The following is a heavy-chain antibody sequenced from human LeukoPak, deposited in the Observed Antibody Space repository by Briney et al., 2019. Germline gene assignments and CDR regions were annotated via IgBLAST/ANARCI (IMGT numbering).Heavy chain of an antibody. D-gene: IGHD6-19*01. Sequence: SETLSLTCAVYGGSFSGYYWSCIRQPPGKGLEWIGEINHSGSTNYNPSLKSRVTISVDTSKNQFSLKLSSVTAADTAVYYCARCDSSGWYTGFDYWGQGTLVTVSS. CDR2: INHSGST. CDR1: GGSFSGYY. CDR3: ARCDSSGWYTGFDY. V-gene: IGHV4-34*01. J-gene: IGHJ4*02.